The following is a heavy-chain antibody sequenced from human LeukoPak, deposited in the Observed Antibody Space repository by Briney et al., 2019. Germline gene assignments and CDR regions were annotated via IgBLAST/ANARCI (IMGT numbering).Heavy chain of an antibody. CDR3: ARVRSGYYFDY. D-gene: IGHD3-22*01. CDR1: GFTFDDYA. J-gene: IGHJ4*02. CDR2: ISWNSGSI. Sequence: GGSLRLSCAASGFTFDDYAMHWVRQAPGKGLEWVSGISWNSGSIGYADSVKGRFTISRDNAKNSLYLQMNSLRAEDTAVYYCARVRSGYYFDYWGQGTLVTVSS. V-gene: IGHV3-9*01.